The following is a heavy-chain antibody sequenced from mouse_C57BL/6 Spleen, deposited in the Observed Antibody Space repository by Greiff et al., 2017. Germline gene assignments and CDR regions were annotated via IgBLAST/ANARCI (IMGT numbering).Heavy chain of an antibody. D-gene: IGHD2-2*01. V-gene: IGHV2-6*01. Sequence: QVQLKESGPGLVAPSQSLSITCTVSGFSLTSYGVDWVRQSPGKGLEWLGVILGVGSTNYNSALKSRLSISKDNSKSQVFLKMNSLQTDDTAMYYCARSLYGYDGGDMDYWGQGTSVTVSS. CDR2: ILGVGST. CDR1: GFSLTSYG. CDR3: ARSLYGYDGGDMDY. J-gene: IGHJ4*01.